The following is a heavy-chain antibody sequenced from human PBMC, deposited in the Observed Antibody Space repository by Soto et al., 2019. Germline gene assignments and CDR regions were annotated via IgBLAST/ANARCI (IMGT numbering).Heavy chain of an antibody. D-gene: IGHD6-13*01. CDR2: INGPGDYT. CDR3: AKDSGAAGTIRPLGFNLASIMAV. V-gene: IGHV3-23*01. CDR1: GFTFHNYA. J-gene: IGHJ6*02. Sequence: GGYLRLSYAASGFTFHNYAMSWVRQAPGKGLEWVSSINGPGDYTYYADSVKGRFTISRDNSTNTMYLPMNSLRPDDTALYYCAKDSGAAGTIRPLGFNLASIMAVWGQGTTVGVSS.